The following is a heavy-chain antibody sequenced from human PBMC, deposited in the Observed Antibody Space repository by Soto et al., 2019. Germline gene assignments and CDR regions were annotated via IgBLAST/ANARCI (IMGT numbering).Heavy chain of an antibody. J-gene: IGHJ6*04. V-gene: IGHV3-74*01. D-gene: IGHD3-10*01. CDR1: GFTLSGRS. Sequence: EVQLVESGGGLVQPGGSLRLSCAASGFTLSGRSMHWVRQAPGKGLVWVSGIDNAGTDSTYADSVKGRFTSSRDNAKNMLYLQMNSLRVEHTAVYYCARGCFGPDVWGKGTTVTVSS. CDR3: ARGCFGPDV. CDR2: IDNAGTDS.